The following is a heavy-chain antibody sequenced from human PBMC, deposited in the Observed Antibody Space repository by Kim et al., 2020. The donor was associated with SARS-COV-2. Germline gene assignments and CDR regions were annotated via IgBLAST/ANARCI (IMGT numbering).Heavy chain of an antibody. CDR3: ARLLCSSTSCPYYYYGMDV. J-gene: IGHJ6*02. CDR2: IDPSDSYT. D-gene: IGHD2-2*01. V-gene: IGHV5-10-1*01. Sequence: GESLKISCKGSGYSFTSYWISWVRQMPGKGLEWMGRIDPSDSYTNYSPSFQGHVTISADKSISTAYLQWSSLKASDTAMYYCARLLCSSTSCPYYYYGMDVWGQGTTVTVSS. CDR1: GYSFTSYW.